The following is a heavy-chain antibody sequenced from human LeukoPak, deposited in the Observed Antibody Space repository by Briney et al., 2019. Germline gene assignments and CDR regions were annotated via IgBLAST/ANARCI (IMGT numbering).Heavy chain of an antibody. CDR3: AKDLSGDMSD. J-gene: IGHJ3*01. CDR1: GFTFSSYG. V-gene: IGHV3-30*18. CDR2: ISYDGSNK. D-gene: IGHD3-10*01. Sequence: PGRSLRLSCAASGFTFSSYGMHWVRQAPGKGLEWVAVISYDGSNKHYADSVKGRFTISRDNSKNTLYLQMNGLRAEDTAVYYCAKDLSGDMSDWGQGTMVTVSS.